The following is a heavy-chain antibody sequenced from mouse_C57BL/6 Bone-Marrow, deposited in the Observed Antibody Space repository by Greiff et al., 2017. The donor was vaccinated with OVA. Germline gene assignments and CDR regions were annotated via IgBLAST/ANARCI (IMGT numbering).Heavy chain of an antibody. V-gene: IGHV3-1*01. CDR2: ISYSGST. CDR1: GYSITSGYD. Sequence: DVKLVESGPGMVKPSQSLSLTCTVTGYSITSGYDWHWIRHFPGNKLEWMGYISYSGSTNYNPSLKSRISITHDTSKNHFFLKLYSVTTEDTATYYCARELRFYYFDYWGQGTTLIVSS. J-gene: IGHJ2*01. D-gene: IGHD1-1*01. CDR3: ARELRFYYFDY.